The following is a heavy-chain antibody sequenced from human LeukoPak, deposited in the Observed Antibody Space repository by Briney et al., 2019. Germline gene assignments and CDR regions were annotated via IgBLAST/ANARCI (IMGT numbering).Heavy chain of an antibody. J-gene: IGHJ6*02. CDR1: GFTFSSYA. Sequence: PGGSLRLSCAASGFTFSSYAMSWVRQAPGKGLEWVSSISGSGGSTYYADSVKGRFTISRDNSKNTLYLQMNSLRAEDTAVCYCAKDLNSYGYYYYGMDVWGQGTTVTVSS. CDR3: AKDLNSYGYYYYGMDV. D-gene: IGHD5-18*01. CDR2: ISGSGGST. V-gene: IGHV3-23*01.